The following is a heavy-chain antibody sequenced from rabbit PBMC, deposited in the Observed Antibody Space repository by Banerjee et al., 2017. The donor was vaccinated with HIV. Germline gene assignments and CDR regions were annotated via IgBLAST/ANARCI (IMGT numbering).Heavy chain of an antibody. CDR2: IDPVFGNT. Sequence: QEQLKESGGGLVQPGGSLKLSCKASGFDFSSYYMTWVRQAPGKGLEWIGYIDPVFGNTYYASWVKGRFTISKTSSTTVTLQMTSLTAADTATYFCARWGIGGGWGGDLWGPGTLVTVS. J-gene: IGHJ4*01. CDR3: ARWGIGGGWGGDL. D-gene: IGHD4-1*01. V-gene: IGHV1S45*01. CDR1: GFDFSSYYM.